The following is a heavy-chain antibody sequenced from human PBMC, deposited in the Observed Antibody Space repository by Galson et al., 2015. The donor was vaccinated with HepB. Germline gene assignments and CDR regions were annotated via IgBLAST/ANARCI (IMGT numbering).Heavy chain of an antibody. D-gene: IGHD5-18*01. CDR1: GFTFSSYD. V-gene: IGHV3-48*03. J-gene: IGHJ4*02. CDR2: LSSSDSTI. Sequence: SLRLSCAGSGFTFSSYDIHWVRQAPGKGLEWVSCLSSSDSTIYYAESVKGRFTISKDNAQNSLFLELNTLRAEDTAFYYCAASYTSGHGYFDFWGQGTLVTVSS. CDR3: AASYTSGHGYFDF.